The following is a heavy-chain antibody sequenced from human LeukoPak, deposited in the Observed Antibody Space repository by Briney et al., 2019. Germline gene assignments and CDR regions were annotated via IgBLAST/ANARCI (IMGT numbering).Heavy chain of an antibody. V-gene: IGHV1-8*03. CDR2: MNPNSGNT. CDR3: ARTGGEKLLWFSTDFDY. Sequence: ASVKVSCKASGYTFTSYDINWVRQATGQGLEWMGWMNPNSGNTGYAQKFQGRVTITRNTSISTAYMELSSLRSEDTAVYYCARTGGEKLLWFSTDFDYWGQGTLVTVSS. D-gene: IGHD3-10*01. CDR1: GYTFTSYD. J-gene: IGHJ4*02.